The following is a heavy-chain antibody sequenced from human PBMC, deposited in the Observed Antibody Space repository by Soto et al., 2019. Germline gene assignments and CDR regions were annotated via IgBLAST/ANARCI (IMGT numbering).Heavy chain of an antibody. CDR3: AKGAGPPWFDP. Sequence: ASETLSLTCTVSGGSLIGYHCIFIRHPAGKGLEWLGRIQTNGNTDYDPSLKSRVTISIDTSKNQFSLKVTSVTAADTAVYFCAKGAGPPWFDPWGQGTLVTVSS. J-gene: IGHJ5*02. V-gene: IGHV4-4*07. CDR2: IQTNGNT. CDR1: GGSLIGYH.